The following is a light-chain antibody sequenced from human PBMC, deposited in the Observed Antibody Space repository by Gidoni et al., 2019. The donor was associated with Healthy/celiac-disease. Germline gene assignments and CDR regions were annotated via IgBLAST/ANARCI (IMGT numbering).Light chain of an antibody. CDR1: SSNIGSNY. J-gene: IGLJ3*02. Sequence: QSVLTQPPSASGTPGQGVTISCSGSSSNIGSNYVYWYQQLPGTAPKLLIYRNNQRPPGVPDRFSGSKSGTSAPLAISGLRSEDAADYYCAAWDDSLSGWVFGGVTKLTVL. V-gene: IGLV1-47*01. CDR3: AAWDDSLSGWV. CDR2: RNN.